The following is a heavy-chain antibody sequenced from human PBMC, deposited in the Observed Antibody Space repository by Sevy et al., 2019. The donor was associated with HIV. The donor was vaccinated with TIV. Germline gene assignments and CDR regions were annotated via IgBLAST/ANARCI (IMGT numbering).Heavy chain of an antibody. CDR2: INTLSDTI. J-gene: IGHJ4*02. V-gene: IGHV3-48*01. D-gene: IGHD6-19*01. CDR3: ARDASVAAYYFDF. Sequence: GGSLRLSCAASGFTFRRNSMNWVRQAPGKGLEWLAYINTLSDTIKYADSVKGRLTISRDNAKNSLYLQMNSLRVEDTAVYYCARDASVAAYYFDFWGQGTLVTVSS. CDR1: GFTFRRNS.